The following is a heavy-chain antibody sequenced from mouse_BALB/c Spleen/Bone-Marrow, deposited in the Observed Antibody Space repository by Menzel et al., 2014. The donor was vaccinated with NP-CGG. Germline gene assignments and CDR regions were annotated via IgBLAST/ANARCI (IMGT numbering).Heavy chain of an antibody. CDR1: GFSLTSYG. D-gene: IGHD4-1*01. CDR3: ASNWDYAMDY. J-gene: IGHJ4*01. Sequence: VKLMESGPGLVQPSQSLSITCTVSGFSLTSYGVHWVRQSPGKGLEWLGVIWSGGSTDYNAAFISRLSISKDNSKSQVFFKMNSLQANDTAIYYCASNWDYAMDYWGQGTSVTVPS. CDR2: IWSGGST. V-gene: IGHV2-2*02.